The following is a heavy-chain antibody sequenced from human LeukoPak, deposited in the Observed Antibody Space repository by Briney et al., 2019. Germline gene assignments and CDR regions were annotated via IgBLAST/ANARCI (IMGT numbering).Heavy chain of an antibody. J-gene: IGHJ5*02. V-gene: IGHV4-59*01. CDR2: IYYSGST. CDR1: GDSISSYY. D-gene: IGHD3-9*01. CDR3: ARTNSENYDILTGYSNWFDP. Sequence: SETLSLTCTVSGDSISSYYWSWIRQPPGKGLEWIGYIYYSGSTNYNPSLKSRVTISVDTSKNQFSLKLSSVTAADTAVYYCARTNSENYDILTGYSNWFDPWGQGTLVTVSS.